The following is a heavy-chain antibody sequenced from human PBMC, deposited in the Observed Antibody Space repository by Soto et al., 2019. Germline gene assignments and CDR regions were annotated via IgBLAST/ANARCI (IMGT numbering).Heavy chain of an antibody. CDR1: GFTFSGYA. Sequence: QVQLVESGGGVVQPGRSLRLSCAASGFTFSGYAVHWVRQAPGKGLEWVAVITYDGSEKYYADSVKGRFTISRDNSKDTLYLQMNSLRTEDTAVYYCACCGDNRDHWGQGTLVTVSS. CDR2: ITYDGSEK. CDR3: ACCGDNRDH. J-gene: IGHJ4*02. D-gene: IGHD4-17*01. V-gene: IGHV3-30-3*01.